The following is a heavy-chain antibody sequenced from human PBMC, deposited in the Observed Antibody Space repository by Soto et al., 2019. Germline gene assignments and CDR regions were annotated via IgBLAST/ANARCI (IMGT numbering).Heavy chain of an antibody. V-gene: IGHV1-69*13. CDR1: GGTFSSYA. J-gene: IGHJ6*02. D-gene: IGHD3-9*01. CDR2: IIPIFGRA. CDR3: AKAYYDILTGYQLYYYYYGMDV. Sequence: SLKVSWKAYGGTFSSYAISWVRQAPGQGLEWMGGIIPIFGRATYAQKFQGRVTITADESTSTAYMELSSLRSEDTAVYYCAKAYYDILTGYQLYYYYYGMDVWGQGTTVTVSS.